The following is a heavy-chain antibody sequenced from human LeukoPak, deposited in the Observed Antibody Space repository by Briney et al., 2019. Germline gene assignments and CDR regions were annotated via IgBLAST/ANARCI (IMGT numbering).Heavy chain of an antibody. D-gene: IGHD5-24*01. CDR3: ASIDGYSDYYFDY. J-gene: IGHJ4*02. V-gene: IGHV4-30-4*08. Sequence: SETLSLTCTVSGGSISSGDYYWSWIRQPPGKCLEWIGYIYYSGSTYYNPSLKSRVTISVDTSKNQFSLKLSSVTAADTAVYYCASIDGYSDYYFDYWGQGTLVTVSS. CDR2: IYYSGST. CDR1: GGSISSGDYY.